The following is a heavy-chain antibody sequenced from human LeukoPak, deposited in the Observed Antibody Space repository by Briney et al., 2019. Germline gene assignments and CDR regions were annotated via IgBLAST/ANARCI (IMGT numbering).Heavy chain of an antibody. CDR3: AAGLGGSYYYYYMDV. J-gene: IGHJ6*03. CDR2: IYPGDSDT. CDR1: GYSFTTYW. D-gene: IGHD1-26*01. V-gene: IGHV5-51*01. Sequence: GESLKISGKGSGYSFTTYWLGWVRQMPGKGLEWMGIIYPGDSDTRYSPSFQGQVTISADKSISTAYLQWSSLKASDTAMYYCAAGLGGSYYYYYMDVWGKGTTVTVSS.